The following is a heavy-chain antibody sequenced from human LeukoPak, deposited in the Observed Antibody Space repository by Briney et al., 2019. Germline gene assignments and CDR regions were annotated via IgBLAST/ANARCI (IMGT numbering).Heavy chain of an antibody. Sequence: SETLSLTCTVSGYSISSGYYWGWIRQPPGKGLEWIGSIYHSGSTYYNPSLKSRVTISVDTSKNQFSLKLSSVTAADTAVYYCARMLRFLDYWGQGTLVTVSS. CDR3: ARMLRFLDY. J-gene: IGHJ4*02. V-gene: IGHV4-38-2*02. CDR1: GYSISSGYY. D-gene: IGHD5-12*01. CDR2: IYHSGST.